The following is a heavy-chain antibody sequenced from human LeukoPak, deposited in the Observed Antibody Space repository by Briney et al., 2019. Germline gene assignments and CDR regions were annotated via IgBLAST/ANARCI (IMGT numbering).Heavy chain of an antibody. D-gene: IGHD3-22*01. CDR1: GYTFTGYY. V-gene: IGHV1-2*02. CDR3: ARGGDSSGYYSSQGDY. J-gene: IGHJ4*02. Sequence: GASVKVSCKASGYTFTGYYMHWVRQAPGQGLEWMGWINPNSGGTNYAQRFQGRVTMTRDTSISTAYTELNRLRSDDTAVYYCARGGDSSGYYSSQGDYWGQGTLVTVSS. CDR2: INPNSGGT.